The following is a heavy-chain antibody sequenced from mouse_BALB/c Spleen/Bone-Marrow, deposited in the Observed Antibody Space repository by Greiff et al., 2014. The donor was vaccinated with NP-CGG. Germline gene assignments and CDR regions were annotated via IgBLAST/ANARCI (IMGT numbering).Heavy chain of an antibody. Sequence: LEESGAELVRPGSSVKISCKASGYEFSSYWMNWVKQRPGRGLEWIGQIYPGDGDTNYNGKFKGKATLTADKSSSTAYMQVSSLTSEDSAVYFCARVYYGNLDYWGQGTSVTVSS. J-gene: IGHJ4*01. CDR2: IYPGDGDT. CDR3: ARVYYGNLDY. D-gene: IGHD2-1*01. CDR1: GYEFSSYW. V-gene: IGHV1-80*01.